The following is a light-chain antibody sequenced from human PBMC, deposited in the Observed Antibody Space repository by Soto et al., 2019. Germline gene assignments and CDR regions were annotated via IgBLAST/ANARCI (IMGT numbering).Light chain of an antibody. CDR3: QQYNNWPYT. CDR2: GAS. V-gene: IGKV3-15*01. Sequence: EIVMTQSPATLSVSPGERASLSCRASQSVFSNLAWYQQKPGQPPRLLIFGASTRATGIPARFSGSGSGTDFTLTISSLQSEDFAVYYCQQYNNWPYTFGPGTRVDFK. CDR1: QSVFSN. J-gene: IGKJ3*01.